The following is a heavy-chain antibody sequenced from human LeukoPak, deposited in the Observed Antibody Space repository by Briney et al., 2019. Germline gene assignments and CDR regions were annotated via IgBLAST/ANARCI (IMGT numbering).Heavy chain of an antibody. J-gene: IGHJ6*02. CDR2: ISGDGGST. Sequence: GGSLRLSCAASGYTFDDYAMHWVRQAPGKGLEWVSLISGDGGSTYYADSVKGRFTISRDNSKNSLYLQMNSLRTEDTALYYCAKDIQQLGYYYYCYGMDVWGQGTTVTVSS. V-gene: IGHV3-43*02. CDR3: AKDIQQLGYYYYCYGMDV. CDR1: GYTFDDYA. D-gene: IGHD6-13*01.